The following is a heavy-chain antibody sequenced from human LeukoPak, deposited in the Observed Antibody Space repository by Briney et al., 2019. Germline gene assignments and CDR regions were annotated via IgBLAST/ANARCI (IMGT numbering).Heavy chain of an antibody. CDR3: ARAVGDFWSGYSAFDI. CDR1: GGSISSGDYY. D-gene: IGHD3-3*01. J-gene: IGHJ3*02. Sequence: SQTLSLTCTVSGGSISSGDYYWSWIRLPPGKGLKWIAYIYYSGSTYYNPSLKSRVTISVDTSKNQFSLKLSSVTAADTAVYYCARAVGDFWSGYSAFDIWGQGTMVTVSS. V-gene: IGHV4-30-4*08. CDR2: IYYSGST.